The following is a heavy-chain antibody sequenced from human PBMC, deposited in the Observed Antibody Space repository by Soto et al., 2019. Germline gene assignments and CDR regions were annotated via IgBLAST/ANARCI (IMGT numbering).Heavy chain of an antibody. Sequence: ESGGGVVQPGRSLRLSCAASGFTFSSYGMHWVRQAPGKGLEWVAVIWYDGSNKYYADSVKGRFTISRDNSKNTLYLQMNSLRAEDTAVYYCARDPLPMVRGVITDYWGQGTLVTVSS. CDR2: IWYDGSNK. CDR1: GFTFSSYG. V-gene: IGHV3-33*01. J-gene: IGHJ4*02. D-gene: IGHD3-10*01. CDR3: ARDPLPMVRGVITDY.